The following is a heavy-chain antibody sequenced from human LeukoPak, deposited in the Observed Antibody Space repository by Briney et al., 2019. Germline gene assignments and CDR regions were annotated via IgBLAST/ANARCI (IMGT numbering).Heavy chain of an antibody. CDR2: INHEGGT. J-gene: IGHJ6*02. Sequence: PSETLSLTCSLSGGSLSTNYWSWIRRPPGKGLEWIGNINHEGGTNFNPSLKSRATLPVDPSKNQVPLRLRSVTAADTADYYCARDSAWEGDWLDFMAVGGQGPTVIVSS. CDR3: ARDSAWEGDWLDFMAV. CDR1: GGSLSTNY. V-gene: IGHV4-59*01. D-gene: IGHD2-21*02.